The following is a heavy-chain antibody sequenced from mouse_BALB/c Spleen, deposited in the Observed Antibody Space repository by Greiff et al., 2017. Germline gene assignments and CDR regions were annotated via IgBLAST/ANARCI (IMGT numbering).Heavy chain of an antibody. CDR1: GYSLTSYW. CDR3: AREDYYPFAY. J-gene: IGHJ3*01. D-gene: IGHD1-1*01. Sequence: QVQLQQPGAELVRPGASVKLSCKASGYSLTSYWMNWVKQRPGQGLEWIGMIHPSDSATRLNQKFKDKATLTVDKSSSTAYMQLSSPTSEDSAVYYCAREDYYPFAYWGQGTLVTVSA. CDR2: IHPSDSAT. V-gene: IGHV1-61*01.